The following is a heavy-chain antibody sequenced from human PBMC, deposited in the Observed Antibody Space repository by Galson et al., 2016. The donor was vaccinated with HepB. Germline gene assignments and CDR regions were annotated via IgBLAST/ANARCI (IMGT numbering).Heavy chain of an antibody. Sequence: SLRLSCAASGFTFSSFSMHWVRQAPGKGLEWVSYIHSSSSTIYYADSVKGRFTISRDNARNSLYLQMNSLRAEDTAVYYCATYSGSYRLGYWGQGTLVTVSS. CDR2: IHSSSSTI. CDR1: GFTFSSFS. V-gene: IGHV3-48*01. D-gene: IGHD1-26*01. CDR3: ATYSGSYRLGY. J-gene: IGHJ4*02.